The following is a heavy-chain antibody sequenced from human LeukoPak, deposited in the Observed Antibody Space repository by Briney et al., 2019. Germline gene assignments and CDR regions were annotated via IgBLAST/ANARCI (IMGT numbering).Heavy chain of an antibody. Sequence: SVKVSCKASGYTFTGYYMHWVRQAPGQGLEWMGRIIPILGIANYAQKFQGRVTITADKSTSTAYMELSSLRSEDTAVYYCARGRRWLQLGGTYYFDYWGQGTLVTVSS. CDR1: GYTFTGYY. CDR2: IIPILGIA. CDR3: ARGRRWLQLGGTYYFDY. D-gene: IGHD5-24*01. V-gene: IGHV1-69*04. J-gene: IGHJ4*02.